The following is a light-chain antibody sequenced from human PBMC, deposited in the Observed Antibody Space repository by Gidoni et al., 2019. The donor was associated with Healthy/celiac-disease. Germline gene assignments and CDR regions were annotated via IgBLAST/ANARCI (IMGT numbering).Light chain of an antibody. V-gene: IGKV1-39*01. J-gene: IGKJ2*01. CDR3: QQSYSTPYT. CDR1: QSISSY. CDR2: AAS. Sequence: DIQMTQSPSSLSASVGDRVTITCRASQSISSYLNWYQQKPGKAPKLLIYAASSVQSGVPSRFSGSGSGTDFTLTISSPQPEDFATYYCQQSYSTPYTFGQGTKLEIK.